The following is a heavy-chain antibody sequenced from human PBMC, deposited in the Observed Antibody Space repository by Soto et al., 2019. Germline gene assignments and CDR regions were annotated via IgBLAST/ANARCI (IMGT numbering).Heavy chain of an antibody. CDR3: AREWGYGDFDP. CDR2: IYHSGST. D-gene: IGHD4-17*01. J-gene: IGHJ5*02. V-gene: IGHV4-30-2*01. Sequence: PSETLSLTCNVSGGSISSGGYSWSWIRQPPGKGLEWIGYIYHSGSTYYNPSLKSRVTISVDRSKNQFSLKLSSVTAADMAVYYCAREWGYGDFDPWGQGTLVTVSS. CDR1: GGSISSGGYS.